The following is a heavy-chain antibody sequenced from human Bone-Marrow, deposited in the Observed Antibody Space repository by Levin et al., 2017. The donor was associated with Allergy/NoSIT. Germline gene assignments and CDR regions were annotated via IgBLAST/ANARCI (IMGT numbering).Heavy chain of an antibody. CDR1: DGSIRSHY. CDR2: IFYSGDT. CDR3: ARSPMGERHLDY. Sequence: SETLSLTCTVSDGSIRSHYWSWIRQPPGKGLEWIGFIFYSGDTDCNPSLKSRVTISVDTSKSQFSLKLRSVTAADTAVYYCARSPMGERHLDYWGQGILVTVSS. V-gene: IGHV4-59*08. J-gene: IGHJ4*02. D-gene: IGHD1-26*01.